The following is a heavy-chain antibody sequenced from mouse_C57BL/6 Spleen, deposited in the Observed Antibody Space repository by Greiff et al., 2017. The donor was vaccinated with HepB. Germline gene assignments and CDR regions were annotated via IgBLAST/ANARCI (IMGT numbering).Heavy chain of an antibody. Sequence: EVMLVESGGGLVKPGGSLKLSCAASGFTFSGYAMSWVRQTPEKRLEWVATISDGGSYTYYPDNVKGRFTISRDNAKNNLYLQMSHLKSEDTAMYYCARDQGTTVVYFDYWGQGTTLTVSS. CDR2: ISDGGSYT. J-gene: IGHJ2*01. CDR1: GFTFSGYA. V-gene: IGHV5-4*01. D-gene: IGHD1-1*01. CDR3: ARDQGTTVVYFDY.